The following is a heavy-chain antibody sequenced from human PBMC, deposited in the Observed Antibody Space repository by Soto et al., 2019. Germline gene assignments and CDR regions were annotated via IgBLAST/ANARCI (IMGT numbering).Heavy chain of an antibody. CDR3: AICFCSPSWYKGIYI. CDR1: GFTFSSYA. V-gene: IGHV3-23*01. CDR2: ISGGGAST. D-gene: IGHD6-13*01. J-gene: IGHJ4*02. Sequence: GSLRLSCAASGFTFSSYAMSWVRQTPGKGLEWVSAISGGGASTYYADSVKGRFTISRDKSKNTLFLQMNSLSAEDTALYYCAICFCSPSWYKGIYIWGQGIVVTVFS.